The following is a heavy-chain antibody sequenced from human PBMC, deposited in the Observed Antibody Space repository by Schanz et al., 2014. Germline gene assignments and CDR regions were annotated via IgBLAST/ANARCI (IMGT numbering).Heavy chain of an antibody. CDR1: GGSISSNY. CDR2: IFYSGRT. J-gene: IGHJ3*01. Sequence: QVQLQESGPGLVKPSETLSLTCTVSGGSISSNYWSWVRQIPGKTLEWIGDIFYSGRTTYNSSLKSRVTMSVYTSKNQFSLTLTSVSPADTAVYYCARRWVVAVPTNPDPHDAFDLWGQGTMVIVSS. V-gene: IGHV4-59*01. D-gene: IGHD6-19*01. CDR3: ARRWVVAVPTNPDPHDAFDL.